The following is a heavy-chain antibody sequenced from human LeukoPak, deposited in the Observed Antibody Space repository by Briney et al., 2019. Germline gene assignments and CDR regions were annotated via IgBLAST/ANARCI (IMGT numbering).Heavy chain of an antibody. J-gene: IGHJ5*01. CDR1: GLTFSRYS. D-gene: IGHD2-2*01. CDR2: ISSGSSYI. V-gene: IGHV3-21*04. Sequence: PGGSLRLSCAAPGLTFSRYSMNWVRQAPGKGLEWVSSISSGSSYIYYADSVKGRFTISRDNAKNSLYLQMNSLRAEDTAVYYCAKDRHAPGRYCSSTSCFPFDSWGQGTLVTVSS. CDR3: AKDRHAPGRYCSSTSCFPFDS.